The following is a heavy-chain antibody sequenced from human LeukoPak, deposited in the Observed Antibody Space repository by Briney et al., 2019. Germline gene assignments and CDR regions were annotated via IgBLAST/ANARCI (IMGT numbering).Heavy chain of an antibody. Sequence: GGSLRLSCAASGFTFSDYYMSWIRQAPGKGLEWVSVLYSGGTTSYADSVKGRFTISRDNSKNTLYLQMNSLRAEDTAVYYCARGRWEPGGGVDYWGQGTLVTVSS. CDR3: ARGRWEPGGGVDY. CDR1: GFTFSDYY. CDR2: LYSGGTT. D-gene: IGHD1-26*01. V-gene: IGHV3-66*01. J-gene: IGHJ4*02.